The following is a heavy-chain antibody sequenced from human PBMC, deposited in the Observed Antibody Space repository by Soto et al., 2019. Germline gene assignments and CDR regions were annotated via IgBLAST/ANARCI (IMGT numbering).Heavy chain of an antibody. J-gene: IGHJ5*02. D-gene: IGHD4-17*01. CDR2: INHSGST. Sequence: SETLSLTCAVYGGSFSGYYWSWIRQPPGKGLEWIGEINHSGSTNYNPSLKSRVTISVDTSKNQFSLKLSSVTAADTAVYYCARQSVTTPDWFDPWGQGTLVTVSS. V-gene: IGHV4-34*01. CDR1: GGSFSGYY. CDR3: ARQSVTTPDWFDP.